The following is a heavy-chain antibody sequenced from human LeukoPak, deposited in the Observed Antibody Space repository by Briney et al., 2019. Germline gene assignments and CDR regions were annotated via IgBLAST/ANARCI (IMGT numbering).Heavy chain of an antibody. D-gene: IGHD1-26*01. CDR2: ISGSGGST. V-gene: IGHV3-23*01. Sequence: GGSLRLSCAASGFTFSSHPMSWVRQAPGKGLGWVAVISGSGGSTYSADSVKGRFTISRDNSKNTLYLQMSSLRAEDTAVYYCAKGLLRSGSYYSLFVYFDYWGQGTLVTVSS. J-gene: IGHJ4*02. CDR1: GFTFSSHP. CDR3: AKGLLRSGSYYSLFVYFDY.